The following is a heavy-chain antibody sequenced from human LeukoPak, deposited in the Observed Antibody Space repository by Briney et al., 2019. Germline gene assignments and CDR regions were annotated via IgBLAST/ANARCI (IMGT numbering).Heavy chain of an antibody. CDR2: IKQDGSEK. CDR1: GFTFISYW. CDR3: AKDRNYDFWNGPFDY. Sequence: GGSLRLSCAASGFTFISYWMSWVRQAPGKGLEWVANIKQDGSEKYYADSVKGRFTISRDNAKNSLYLQMNSLRPEDMAFYYCAKDRNYDFWNGPFDYWGRGTLVTVSS. D-gene: IGHD3-3*01. V-gene: IGHV3-7*03. J-gene: IGHJ4*02.